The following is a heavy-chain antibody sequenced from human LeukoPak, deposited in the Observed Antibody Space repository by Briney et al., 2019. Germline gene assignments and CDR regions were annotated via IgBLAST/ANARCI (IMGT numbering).Heavy chain of an antibody. D-gene: IGHD1-14*01. Sequence: SETLSLTCTVSGGSISSYYWSWIRQPPGKGLEWIGEINHSGSTNYNPSLKSRVTISVDTSENQFSLKLSSVTAADTAVYYCARGASHPTPQYNWFDPWGQGTLVTVSS. J-gene: IGHJ5*02. CDR1: GGSISSYY. V-gene: IGHV4-34*01. CDR2: INHSGST. CDR3: ARGASHPTPQYNWFDP.